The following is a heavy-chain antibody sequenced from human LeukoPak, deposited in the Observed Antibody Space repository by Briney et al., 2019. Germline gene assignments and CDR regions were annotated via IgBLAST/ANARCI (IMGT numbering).Heavy chain of an antibody. J-gene: IGHJ5*02. D-gene: IGHD3-10*01. CDR2: IYDSGST. V-gene: IGHV4-39*01. Sequence: SETLSLTCTVSGGSISISSYYCGWIRQPPGKWLEWIVSIYDSGSTYYNPSLNSRVTIYVDTSKNQFSLKLSSVTAADTAVYYCARLWFGELRGRGWFDPWGQGTLVTVSS. CDR3: ARLWFGELRGRGWFDP. CDR1: GGSISISSYY.